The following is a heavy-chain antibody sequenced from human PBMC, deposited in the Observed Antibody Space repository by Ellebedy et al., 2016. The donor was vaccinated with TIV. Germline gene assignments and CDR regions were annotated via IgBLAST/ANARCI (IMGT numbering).Heavy chain of an antibody. CDR1: GDSISNYY. D-gene: IGHD2-15*01. V-gene: IGHV4-59*01. CDR3: ARTPSPWWVTRVGQYFDY. CDR2: IYNTGST. Sequence: GSLRLSCSVYGDSISNYYWSWIRQPPGKGLEWIGHIYNTGSTNYNPSLKSRVTISVDTSKYQFSLNLTSVTSADTAVYYCARTPSPWWVTRVGQYFDYWGQGTLVTISS. J-gene: IGHJ4*02.